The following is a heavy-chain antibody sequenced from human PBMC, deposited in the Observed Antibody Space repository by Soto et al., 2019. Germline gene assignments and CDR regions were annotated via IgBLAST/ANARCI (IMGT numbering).Heavy chain of an antibody. CDR2: FDPEEGNT. D-gene: IGHD1-26*01. CDR3: ATGFPQWELLQY. CDR1: GYTLSELF. Sequence: QVQLVQSGAEVKKPWASVKVSCKVSGYTLSELFVHWVRQAPGKGLEWLGGFDPEEGNTIYAQNFRGRVTMTDDTSTDTAHMELSSLRSDDTAVYYCATGFPQWELLQYWGQGTLLTVSS. V-gene: IGHV1-24*01. J-gene: IGHJ4*02.